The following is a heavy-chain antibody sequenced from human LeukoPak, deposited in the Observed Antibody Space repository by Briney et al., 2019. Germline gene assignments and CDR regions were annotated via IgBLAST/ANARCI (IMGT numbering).Heavy chain of an antibody. V-gene: IGHV4-30-4*08. D-gene: IGHD3-9*01. J-gene: IGHJ4*02. Sequence: RSSQTLSLTCTVSGGSISSGDYYWSWIRQPPGKGLEWIGYIYYGGSTYYTPSLKSRVTISVDTSKNQFSLKLSSVTAADTAVYYCARDQTGFDYWGQGTLVTVSS. CDR3: ARDQTGFDY. CDR1: GGSISSGDYY. CDR2: IYYGGST.